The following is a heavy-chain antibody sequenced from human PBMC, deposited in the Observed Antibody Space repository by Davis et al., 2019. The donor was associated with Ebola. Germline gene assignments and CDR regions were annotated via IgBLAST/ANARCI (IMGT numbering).Heavy chain of an antibody. CDR3: ARGARGYGNYFDL. CDR1: GYSFTSYW. Sequence: GESLKISCQGSGYSFTSYWIGWVRQMPGKGLEWMGIIYPGDSDTRYSPSFQGQVIISADKSISTAYLQWSSLKASDTAMYYCARGARGYGNYFDLWGRGTLVTVSS. J-gene: IGHJ2*01. D-gene: IGHD5-12*01. V-gene: IGHV5-51*01. CDR2: IYPGDSDT.